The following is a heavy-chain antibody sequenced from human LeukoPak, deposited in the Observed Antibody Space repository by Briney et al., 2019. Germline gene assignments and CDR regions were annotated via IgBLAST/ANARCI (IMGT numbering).Heavy chain of an antibody. CDR3: ARVLPCSSTSCDYYMDV. CDR2: INHSGST. V-gene: IGHV4-34*01. D-gene: IGHD2-2*01. J-gene: IGHJ6*03. CDR1: GGSFSGYY. Sequence: SETLSLTCAVYGGSFSGYYWSWIRQPPGKGLEWIGEINHSGSTNYNPSLKSRVTISVDTSKNQFSLKPSSVTAADTAVYYCARVLPCSSTSCDYYMDVWGKGTTVTVSS.